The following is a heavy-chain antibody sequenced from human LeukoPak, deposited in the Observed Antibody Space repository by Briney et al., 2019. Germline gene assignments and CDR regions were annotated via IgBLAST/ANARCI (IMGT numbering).Heavy chain of an antibody. CDR1: GYTLTELS. D-gene: IGHD3-10*02. J-gene: IGHJ5*02. CDR3: ARLFRGLYNWFDP. Sequence: GASVKVSCKVSGYTLTELSMHWVRQAPGQGLEWMGIINPSGGSTSYAQKFEGRVTMTTDTSTSTAYMELRSLRSDDTAVYYCARLFRGLYNWFDPWGQGPLVTVSS. CDR2: INPSGGST. V-gene: IGHV1-46*01.